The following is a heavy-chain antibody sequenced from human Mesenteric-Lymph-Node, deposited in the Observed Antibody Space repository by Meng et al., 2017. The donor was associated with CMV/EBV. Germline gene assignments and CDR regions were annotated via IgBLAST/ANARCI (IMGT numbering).Heavy chain of an antibody. CDR3: ARNVEDFYDIRDYSPFGS. CDR1: GGTFRTYG. J-gene: IGHJ5*01. D-gene: IGHD3-22*01. Sequence: SAKVSCKASGGTFRTYGFSWVRQAPGQGLEWVGGIVPMFTTANYAQRFMGGVTITADESTSTVYLELSSLGSGDTAVYYCARNVEDFYDIRDYSPFGSWGQGTLVTVSS. V-gene: IGHV1-69*13. CDR2: IVPMFTTA.